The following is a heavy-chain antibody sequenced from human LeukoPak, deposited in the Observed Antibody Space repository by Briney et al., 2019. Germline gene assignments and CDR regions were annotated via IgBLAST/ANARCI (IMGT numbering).Heavy chain of an antibody. V-gene: IGHV4-61*02. D-gene: IGHD2-21*02. Sequence: PSETLSLTCTVSGGSISSGSYYWSWIRQPAGKGLEWIGRIYPSGSTNYNPSLKSRVTISVDTSKNQFSLKLSSVTAADTAVYYCAREPHIVVVTAIRKDHSDAFDIWGQGTMVTVSS. CDR1: GGSISSGSYY. CDR2: IYPSGST. CDR3: AREPHIVVVTAIRKDHSDAFDI. J-gene: IGHJ3*02.